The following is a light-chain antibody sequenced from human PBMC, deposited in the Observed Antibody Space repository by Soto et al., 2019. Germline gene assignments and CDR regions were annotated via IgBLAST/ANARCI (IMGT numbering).Light chain of an antibody. CDR3: HQYNHWLTWT. J-gene: IGKJ1*01. Sequence: EIVMTQSPATLSVSPVERATLSCRLSQSVSSNLAWYQQKPGQAPRLLIYSASTRATGIPARFSGSGSGTEFTLTISSLQSEDFAVYYCHQYNHWLTWTFGQGTKVDIK. CDR1: QSVSSN. V-gene: IGKV3-15*01. CDR2: SAS.